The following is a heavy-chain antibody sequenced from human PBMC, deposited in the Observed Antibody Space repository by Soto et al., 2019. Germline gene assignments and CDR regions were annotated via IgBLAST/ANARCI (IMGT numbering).Heavy chain of an antibody. D-gene: IGHD3-3*01. CDR1: GFTFSSYA. CDR2: ISGSGGST. V-gene: IGHV3-23*01. J-gene: IGHJ4*02. CDR3: GKGSNYDFWSGYYTGWGYYFDY. Sequence: EVQLLESGGGLVQPGGSLRLSCAASGFTFSSYAMSWVRQAPGKGLEWVSAISGSGGSTYYADSVKGRFTISRDNSKNTLYLQMNSLRAEDTAVYYCGKGSNYDFWSGYYTGWGYYFDYWGQGTLVTVSS.